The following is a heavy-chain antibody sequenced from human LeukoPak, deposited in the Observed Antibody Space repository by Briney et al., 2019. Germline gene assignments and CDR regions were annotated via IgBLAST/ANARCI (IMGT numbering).Heavy chain of an antibody. CDR3: ARELHPNWFDP. V-gene: IGHV1-2*02. J-gene: IGHJ5*02. CDR1: GYTFTGYY. CDR2: IDPNSGGT. Sequence: ASVKVSCKASGYTFTGYYIHWVRQAPGQGLEWMGWIDPNSGGTDYAQKFQGRVTVTRDTSISTAYMELSRLRSDDTAVYYCARELHPNWFDPWGQGTLVTVSS. D-gene: IGHD2-21*02.